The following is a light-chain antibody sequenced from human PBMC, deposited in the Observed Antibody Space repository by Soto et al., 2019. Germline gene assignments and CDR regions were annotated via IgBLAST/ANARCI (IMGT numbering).Light chain of an antibody. V-gene: IGLV6-57*03. CDR3: QSYDSDTHWV. Sequence: NFMLTQPHSVSESPGKTVTISCTRSSGSVASNYVQWFQQRPGSAPTTVIYEDNQRPSGVPDRFSGSIDSSSNSANLTISGLKTEDEADYYCQSYDSDTHWVFGGGTKVTVL. J-gene: IGLJ3*02. CDR2: EDN. CDR1: SGSVASNY.